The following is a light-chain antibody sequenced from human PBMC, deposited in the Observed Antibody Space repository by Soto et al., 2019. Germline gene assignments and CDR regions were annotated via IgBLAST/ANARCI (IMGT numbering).Light chain of an antibody. CDR1: QSVSSY. CDR2: DAS. CDR3: QQYNNWPLT. V-gene: IGKV3-11*01. Sequence: EIVLTQSPATLSLSPWDRATLSCRASQSVSSYLAWYQQKPGQAPRLLIYDASNRATGIPARFSGSGSGTDFTLTISSLEPEDFAVYYCQQYNNWPLTFGQGTRLEIK. J-gene: IGKJ5*01.